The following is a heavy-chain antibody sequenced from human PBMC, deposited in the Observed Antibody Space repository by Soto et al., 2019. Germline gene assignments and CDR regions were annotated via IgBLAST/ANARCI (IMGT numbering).Heavy chain of an antibody. D-gene: IGHD1-20*01. CDR1: GYTFTSYA. J-gene: IGHJ4*02. CDR3: ARGITLPTRLDY. CDR2: INAGNGNT. Sequence: QVQLVQSGAEEKKPGASVKVSCKASGYTFTSYAMHWVRHAPGQRLEWMGWINAGNGNTKYSQKCQGRVTITRDTSASTAYMELSSLRSEDTAVYYCARGITLPTRLDYWGQGTLVTVSS. V-gene: IGHV1-3*05.